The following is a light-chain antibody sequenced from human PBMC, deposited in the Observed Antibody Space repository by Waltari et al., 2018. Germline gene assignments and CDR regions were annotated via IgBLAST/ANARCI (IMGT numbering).Light chain of an antibody. V-gene: IGLV7-46*01. CDR1: TGAVTSGHY. J-gene: IGLJ2*01. CDR2: DTS. CDR3: LLSYSGARLVV. Sequence: QAVVTQEPSLTVSPGGTVTLPCGSSTGAVTSGHYPYWFQQKPGQAPRTLIYDTSNTHAWTPARFSGSLLGGKAALTLSGAQPEDEAEYYCLLSYSGARLVVFGGGTKLTVL.